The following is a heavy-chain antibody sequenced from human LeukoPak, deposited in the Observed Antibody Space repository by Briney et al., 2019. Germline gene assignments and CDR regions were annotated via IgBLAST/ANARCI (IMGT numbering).Heavy chain of an antibody. CDR2: MDPSSGDT. CDR1: GYTFTHYH. CDR3: ARGVGAVGDY. V-gene: IGHV1-8*01. J-gene: IGHJ4*02. Sequence: ASVKVSCKASGYTFTHYHINCVRQATGQGLEWMGWMDPSSGDTGYAQKFQDRVTMTRDTSISTSYMELSSLRSEDTALYYCARGVGAVGDYWGQGSLVTVSS. D-gene: IGHD6-19*01.